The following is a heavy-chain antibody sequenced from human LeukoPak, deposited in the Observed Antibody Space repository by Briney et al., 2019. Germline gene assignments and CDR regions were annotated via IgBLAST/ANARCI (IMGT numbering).Heavy chain of an antibody. D-gene: IGHD2-2*01. CDR3: ARVGYQLRLYWFDP. CDR2: IYYSGST. V-gene: IGHV4-31*03. Sequence: SQTLSLTCTVSGGSISSGGYYWSWIRQHPGKGLKWIGYIYYSGSTYYNPSLKSRVTISVDTSKNQFSLKLSSVTAADTAVYYCARVGYQLRLYWFDPWDQGTLVTVSS. J-gene: IGHJ5*02. CDR1: GGSISSGGYY.